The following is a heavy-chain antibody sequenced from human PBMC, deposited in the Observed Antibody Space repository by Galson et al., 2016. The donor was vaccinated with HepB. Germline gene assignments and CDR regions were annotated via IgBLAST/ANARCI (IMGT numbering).Heavy chain of an antibody. Sequence: SLRLSCAASGVTFSTSAMSWVRQAPGKGLEWVSLISGGNTYYADSVRGRFTISRDNSKNTLYLQMNSLRAEDTAVYYCAKVLPYSAGHGMDVRGQGTTVTVSS. CDR1: GVTFSTSA. CDR2: ISGGNT. J-gene: IGHJ6*01. D-gene: IGHD6-13*01. V-gene: IGHV3-23*01. CDR3: AKVLPYSAGHGMDV.